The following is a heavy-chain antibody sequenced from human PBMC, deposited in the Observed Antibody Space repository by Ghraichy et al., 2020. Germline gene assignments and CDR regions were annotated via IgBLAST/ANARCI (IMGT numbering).Heavy chain of an antibody. Sequence: GGSLRLSCAASGFTFSSYSMNWVRQAPGKGLEWVSYISSSSSTIYYADSVKGRFTISRDNAKNSLYLQMNSLRAEDTAVDYCASEGGYSSGWFDWGQGTLVTGS. D-gene: IGHD6-19*01. CDR3: ASEGGYSSGWFD. J-gene: IGHJ4*02. V-gene: IGHV3-48*01. CDR2: ISSSSSTI. CDR1: GFTFSSYS.